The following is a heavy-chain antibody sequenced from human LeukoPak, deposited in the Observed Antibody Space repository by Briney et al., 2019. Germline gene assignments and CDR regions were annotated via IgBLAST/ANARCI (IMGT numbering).Heavy chain of an antibody. J-gene: IGHJ5*02. D-gene: IGHD3-22*01. CDR2: IYYSGST. Sequence: SQTLSLTCTVSGGSISSGGYYWSWIRQHPGKGLEWIGYIYYSGSTYYNPSLKSRVTISVDTSKNQFSLKLSSVTAADTAVYYCARDTTGAYYYDSSGYLRTWFDPWGQGTLVTVSS. CDR1: GGSISSGGYY. CDR3: ARDTTGAYYYDSSGYLRTWFDP. V-gene: IGHV4-31*03.